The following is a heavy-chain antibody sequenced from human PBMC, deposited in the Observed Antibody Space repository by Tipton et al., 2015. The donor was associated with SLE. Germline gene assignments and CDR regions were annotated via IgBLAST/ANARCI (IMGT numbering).Heavy chain of an antibody. D-gene: IGHD6-13*01. V-gene: IGHV3-9*01. J-gene: IGHJ2*01. CDR3: AKALSIAAAAPYFDL. CDR2: ISWNSGSI. Sequence: LSLTCTVSGGSISSYYWSWLRQPPGKGLEWVSGISWNSGSIGYADSVKGRFTISRDNAKNSLYLQMNSLRAEDTALYYCAKALSIAAAAPYFDLWGRGTLVTVSS. CDR1: GGSISSYY.